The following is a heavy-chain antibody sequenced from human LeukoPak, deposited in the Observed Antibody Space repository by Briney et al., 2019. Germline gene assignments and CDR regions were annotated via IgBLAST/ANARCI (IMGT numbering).Heavy chain of an antibody. CDR1: GFTFSNAW. CDR2: IKSKTDGETT. J-gene: IGHJ3*02. V-gene: IGHV3-15*01. D-gene: IGHD3-10*01. Sequence: GGSLRLSCAASGFTFSNAWMSWVRQAPGKGLEWVGRIKSKTDGETTDYAAPVKGRFTISRDDSKNTLYLQMNSLKTEDTAVYYCTRRVRGEDAFDIWGQGTMVTVSS. CDR3: TRRVRGEDAFDI.